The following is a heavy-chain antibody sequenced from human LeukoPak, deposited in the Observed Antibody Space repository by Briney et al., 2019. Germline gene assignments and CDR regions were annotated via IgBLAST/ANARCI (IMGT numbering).Heavy chain of an antibody. D-gene: IGHD3-22*01. V-gene: IGHV3-21*01. Sequence: PGGSLRLSCATSGFTFRSYSMNWVRQAPGKGLEWVSSISSRSSYIYYADSVKGRFTISRDSSKNSLYLQMNSLRAEDTAVYYCTRDRDDDSSGSIDDAFDIWCQGTMVTVSS. CDR1: GFTFRSYS. CDR3: TRDRDDDSSGSIDDAFDI. J-gene: IGHJ3*02. CDR2: ISSRSSYI.